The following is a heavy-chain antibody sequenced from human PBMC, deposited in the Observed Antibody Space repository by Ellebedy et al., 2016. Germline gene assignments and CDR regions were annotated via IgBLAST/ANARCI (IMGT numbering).Heavy chain of an antibody. Sequence: SVKVSCXASGGTFSSYAISWVRPAPGQGLEWMGGIIPIFGTANYAQKFQGRVTITADESTSTAYMELSSLRSEDTAVYYCAREYYYGSGSPGGYWGQGTLVTVSS. V-gene: IGHV1-69*13. CDR2: IIPIFGTA. D-gene: IGHD3-10*01. CDR1: GGTFSSYA. J-gene: IGHJ4*02. CDR3: AREYYYGSGSPGGY.